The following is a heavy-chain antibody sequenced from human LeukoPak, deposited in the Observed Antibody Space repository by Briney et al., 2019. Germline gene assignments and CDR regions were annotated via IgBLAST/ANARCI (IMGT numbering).Heavy chain of an antibody. V-gene: IGHV3-7*03. CDR3: VKDFSEGARHHS. Sequence: HPGGSLRLSCAASGFIFSSYWMSWVRQAPGKGLEWVANIKQDGSEKYYVDSVKGRFTISRDNKRNSLFLQMNSLTAEDTAFYYCVKDFSEGARHHSWGQGTLVTVST. CDR2: IKQDGSEK. CDR1: GFIFSSYW. D-gene: IGHD1-26*01. J-gene: IGHJ4*02.